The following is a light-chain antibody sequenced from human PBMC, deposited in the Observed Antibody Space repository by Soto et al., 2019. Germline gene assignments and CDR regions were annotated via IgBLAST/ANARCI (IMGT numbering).Light chain of an antibody. J-gene: IGLJ3*02. CDR3: QSYDNSLTSRV. CDR2: GDN. CDR1: SSNIGAGHD. Sequence: QSVLTQAPSVSGAPGQRVTISCTGSSSNIGAGHDVHWYQQVPGTAPKLLIYGDNNRPSGVPDRFSASKSGTSASLTINGLQVEYEADYHCQSYDNSLTSRVFGGGTKVTVL. V-gene: IGLV1-40*01.